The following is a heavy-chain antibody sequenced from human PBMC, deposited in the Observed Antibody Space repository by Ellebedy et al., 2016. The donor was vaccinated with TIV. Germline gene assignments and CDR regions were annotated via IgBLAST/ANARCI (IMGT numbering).Heavy chain of an antibody. D-gene: IGHD6-25*01. Sequence: MPSETLSLTCTVSGGSISNYYWSWIRQSPGKGLEWIGYIYYSGSTNYNPSLKSRVTISVDTSKNQFSLKLSSVTAADTAVYYCARHKSGYVDYWGQGTLVTVSS. CDR3: ARHKSGYVDY. V-gene: IGHV4-59*08. J-gene: IGHJ4*02. CDR2: IYYSGST. CDR1: GGSISNYY.